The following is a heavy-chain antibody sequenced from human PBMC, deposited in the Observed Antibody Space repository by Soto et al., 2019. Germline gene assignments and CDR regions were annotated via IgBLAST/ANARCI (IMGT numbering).Heavy chain of an antibody. CDR1: GFTFSSYW. CDR2: INSDGSSI. V-gene: IGHV3-74*01. J-gene: IGHJ6*02. CDR3: AKGRSYYYYYGVDV. Sequence: XXSLRLSFAASGFTFSSYWMNWVPQAPGKGLVWVARINSDGSSISYADSVKGRFTISRDNAKNTLYLQMNSLRPEDTALYYCAKGRSYYYYYGVDVWGQGTTVTVSS.